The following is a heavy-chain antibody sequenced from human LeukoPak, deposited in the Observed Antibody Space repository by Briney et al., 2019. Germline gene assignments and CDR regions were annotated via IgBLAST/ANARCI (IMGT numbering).Heavy chain of an antibody. CDR3: ARVVVVVVAATLAKTYNWFDP. J-gene: IGHJ5*02. V-gene: IGHV4-34*01. CDR2: INHSGST. Sequence: SSETLSLTCAVYGGSFSGYYWSWIRQPPGKGLEWIGEINHSGSTNYNPSLKSRVTISVDTSKNQFSLKLSSVTAADTAVYYCARVVVVVVAATLAKTYNWFDPWGQGTLVTVSS. D-gene: IGHD2-15*01. CDR1: GGSFSGYY.